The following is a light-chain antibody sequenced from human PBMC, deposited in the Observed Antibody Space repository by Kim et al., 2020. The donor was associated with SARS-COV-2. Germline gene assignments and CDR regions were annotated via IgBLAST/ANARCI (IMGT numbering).Light chain of an antibody. CDR2: GAS. Sequence: EIVMPQSPATLSLSPGERATLSCMASQTINNKFGWIQQKPGQAPRLLIYGASTSATGIPARFSGSEYETEFTLTISSLQSEDFSDYYWQQYDDWPPDFGGGNKV. CDR3: QQYDDWPPD. CDR1: QTINNK. V-gene: IGKV3-15*01. J-gene: IGKJ4*01.